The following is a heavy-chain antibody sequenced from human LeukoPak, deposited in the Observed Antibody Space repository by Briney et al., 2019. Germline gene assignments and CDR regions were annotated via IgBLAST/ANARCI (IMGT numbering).Heavy chain of an antibody. Sequence: SLRLSCAASGFTFDDYAMHWVRQAPGKGLEWVSGISWNSGSIGYADSVKGRFTISRDNAKNSLYLQMNSLRAEDTALYYCAKDIRAVAGKGSFDYWGQGTLVTVSS. J-gene: IGHJ4*02. V-gene: IGHV3-9*01. CDR1: GFTFDDYA. CDR2: ISWNSGSI. D-gene: IGHD6-19*01. CDR3: AKDIRAVAGKGSFDY.